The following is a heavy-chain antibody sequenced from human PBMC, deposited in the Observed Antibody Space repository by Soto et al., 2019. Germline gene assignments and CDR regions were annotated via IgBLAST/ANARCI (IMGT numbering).Heavy chain of an antibody. D-gene: IGHD2-21*01. J-gene: IGHJ5*02. CDR1: GFPFSDYY. CDR2: LSPTSTYR. CDR3: ARGGGGGLFEH. V-gene: IGHV3-11*06. Sequence: GGSLRLSCATSGFPFSDYYMSWIRQAPGKGLEWLSHLSPTSTYRNYADSVKGRFTISRDNTKSSLFLQMNSLGVEDTAVYYCARGGGGGLFEHWGQGVLVTVSS.